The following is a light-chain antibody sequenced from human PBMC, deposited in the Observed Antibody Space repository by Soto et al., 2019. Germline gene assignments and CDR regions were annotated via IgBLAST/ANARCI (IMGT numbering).Light chain of an antibody. CDR1: SSDVGAYNL. J-gene: IGLJ3*02. Sequence: QSVLTQPASVSGSPEQSITISCTGTSSDVGAYNLVSWYQQHPGKAPRLIIYEGNKRPSGISHRFSGSKSDNTASLTISGLRAEDEAHYHCCSYAGGRTFVFGGGTKVTVL. CDR3: CSYAGGRTFV. CDR2: EGN. V-gene: IGLV2-23*01.